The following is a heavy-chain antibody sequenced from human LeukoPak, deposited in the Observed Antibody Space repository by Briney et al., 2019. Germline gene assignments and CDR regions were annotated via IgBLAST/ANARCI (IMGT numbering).Heavy chain of an antibody. Sequence: GGSLRLSCAASGLTFSGSTMHWVRQASGKGRGWVGHIRDKTYNYATAYAASVKGRFTISRDDSKNTAYLQMNSLKTEDTAVYYCSRHEALPGDYWGQGTLVTVSS. CDR1: GLTFSGST. V-gene: IGHV3-73*01. CDR3: SRHEALPGDY. D-gene: IGHD2-21*02. CDR2: IRDKTYNYAT. J-gene: IGHJ4*02.